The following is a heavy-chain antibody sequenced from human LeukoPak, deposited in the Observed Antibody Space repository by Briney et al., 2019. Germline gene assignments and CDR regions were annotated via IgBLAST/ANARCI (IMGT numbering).Heavy chain of an antibody. J-gene: IGHJ2*01. CDR2: IHYSGST. CDR3: ARDLGITFGGAEPSGFDL. CDR1: GGSISSYY. Sequence: PSETLSLTCTVSGGSISSYYWSWIRQPPGKGLEWIGYIHYSGSTNYNPFLKSRVTISVDTSKNQFSLKLSSVTAADTAVYYCARDLGITFGGAEPSGFDLWGRGTLVTVSS. D-gene: IGHD3-16*01. V-gene: IGHV4-59*01.